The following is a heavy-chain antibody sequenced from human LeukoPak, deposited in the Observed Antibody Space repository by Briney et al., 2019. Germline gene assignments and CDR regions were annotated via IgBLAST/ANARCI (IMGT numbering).Heavy chain of an antibody. D-gene: IGHD3-3*01. CDR3: ARRPFLRSRGAFDI. CDR2: INHSGST. J-gene: IGHJ3*02. V-gene: IGHV4-34*01. CDR1: GGSFSGYY. Sequence: SETLSLTCAVYGGSFSGYYWSWIRQPPGKGLEWIGEINHSGSTNCNPSLKSRVTISVDTSKNQFSLKLSSVTAADTAVYYCARRPFLRSRGAFDIWGQGTMVTVSS.